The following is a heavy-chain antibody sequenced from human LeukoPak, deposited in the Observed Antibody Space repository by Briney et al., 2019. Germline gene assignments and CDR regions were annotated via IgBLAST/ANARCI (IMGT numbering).Heavy chain of an antibody. J-gene: IGHJ4*02. V-gene: IGHV4-59*01. CDR1: GGSISNYY. CDR3: ARTAGWYGYYLDY. CDR2: IYYSGNT. Sequence: SETLSLTCAVSGGSISNYYWSWIRRPPGKGLEWIGYIYYSGNTNYNPSLKSRVTISVDTSKNQFSLKLSSVTAADTAVYYCARTAGWYGYYLDYWGQGTLVTVSS. D-gene: IGHD6-19*01.